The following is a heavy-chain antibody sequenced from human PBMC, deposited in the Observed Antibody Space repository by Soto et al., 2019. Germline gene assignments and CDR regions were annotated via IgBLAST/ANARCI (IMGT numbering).Heavy chain of an antibody. J-gene: IGHJ4*02. CDR1: GYTFTSFG. CDR3: VRVVAIPGYPDN. Sequence: SVKVSGKTSGYTFTSFGISWVRQAPGQGLEWMGGIVPIVDTSTYAQKFQGRVTITADESTSTVYMELSSLRSDDTAVYYCVRVVAIPGYPDNWGQGTLVTVSS. CDR2: IVPIVDTS. D-gene: IGHD5-12*01. V-gene: IGHV1-69*13.